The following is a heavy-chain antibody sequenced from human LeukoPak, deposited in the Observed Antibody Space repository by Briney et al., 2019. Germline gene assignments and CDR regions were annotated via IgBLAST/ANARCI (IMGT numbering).Heavy chain of an antibody. D-gene: IGHD6-6*01. CDR1: GGSFSGYY. J-gene: IGHJ4*02. CDR2: INHSGST. CDR3: ARVGRIAAHLDY. V-gene: IGHV4-34*01. Sequence: TPSETLSLTCAVYGGSFSGYYWSWIRQPPGKGLEWIGEINHSGSTNYNPPLKSRVTISVDTSKNQFSLKLSSVTAADTAVYYCARVGRIAAHLDYWGQGTLVTVSS.